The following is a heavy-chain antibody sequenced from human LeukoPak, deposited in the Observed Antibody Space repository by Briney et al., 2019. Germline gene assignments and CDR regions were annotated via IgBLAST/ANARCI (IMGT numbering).Heavy chain of an antibody. CDR2: IYYSGST. D-gene: IGHD6-13*01. Sequence: PGTLSLTCTVSGGSISSSSYYWGWGRQPPGEGLEWGGSIYYSGSTYYNPSLKSRVTISVDTSKNQFSLKLSSVTAADTAVYYCARGPGYSSSWYGDAFDIWGQGTMVTVSS. CDR3: ARGPGYSSSWYGDAFDI. J-gene: IGHJ3*02. CDR1: GGSISSSSYY. V-gene: IGHV4-39*01.